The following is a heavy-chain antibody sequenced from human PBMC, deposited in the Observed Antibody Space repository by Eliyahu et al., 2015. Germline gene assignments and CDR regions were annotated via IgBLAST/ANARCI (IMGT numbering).Heavy chain of an antibody. CDR1: GGSFDNWS. J-gene: IGHJ6*02. Sequence: QVHLQQWGAGLLKPSETLSLTCAVSGGSFDNWSWTWXRQAPGKGLEWIGDTTHVGTANYNPSLTGRVVISVDTSKRHVFLRLDSVTAADTAVYYCARRLSGIDVWGPGTTVTVSS. V-gene: IGHV4-34*02. CDR3: ARRLSGIDV. CDR2: TTHVGTA.